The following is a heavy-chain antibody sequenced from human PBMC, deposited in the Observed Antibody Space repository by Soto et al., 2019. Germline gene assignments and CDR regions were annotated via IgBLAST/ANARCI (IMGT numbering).Heavy chain of an antibody. Sequence: QVQFVQSGAEVKKPGASVKVSCKASGYNFTTYAIHWVRRAPGQRLEWMGWINTGKGNTKYSQKFQGRVTITRDTSASTAYMDLSSLRSGDTAVYYCARDPWGGAVDAFDIWGQGTMVTVSS. CDR3: ARDPWGGAVDAFDI. V-gene: IGHV1-3*04. CDR2: INTGKGNT. CDR1: GYNFTTYA. D-gene: IGHD3-10*01. J-gene: IGHJ3*02.